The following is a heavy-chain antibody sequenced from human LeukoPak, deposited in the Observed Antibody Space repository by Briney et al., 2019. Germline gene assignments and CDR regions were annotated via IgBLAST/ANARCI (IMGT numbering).Heavy chain of an antibody. Sequence: SETLSLICTVSGGSISSSSYFWGWVRQPPGKGLEWIGTIYYSGSTYYNPSLKSRVTMSIDTSKNQFSLKLNSVTAADTAVYYRARHRGVQFSYYFDYWGQGTLVTVSS. J-gene: IGHJ4*02. V-gene: IGHV4-39*01. CDR1: GGSISSSSYF. D-gene: IGHD1-1*01. CDR2: IYYSGST. CDR3: ARHRGVQFSYYFDY.